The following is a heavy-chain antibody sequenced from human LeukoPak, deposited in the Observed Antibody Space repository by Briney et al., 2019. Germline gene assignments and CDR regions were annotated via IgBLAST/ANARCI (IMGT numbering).Heavy chain of an antibody. V-gene: IGHV1-18*01. D-gene: IGHD3-16*01. J-gene: IGHJ4*02. CDR3: ARTPGTTFGFSDY. Sequence: ASVKVSCKASGYTFTRYGISWMRQAPGQGLEWMGWISVYNGKTNYAQKFQGRATMTTDTSTSTAYMELRSLRADDTAVYYCARTPGTTFGFSDYWGQGTLVTVSS. CDR2: ISVYNGKT. CDR1: GYTFTRYG.